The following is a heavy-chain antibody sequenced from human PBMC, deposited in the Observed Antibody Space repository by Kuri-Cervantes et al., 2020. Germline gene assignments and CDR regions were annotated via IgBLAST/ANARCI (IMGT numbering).Heavy chain of an antibody. CDR1: GGSVSSDNYY. Sequence: LRLSCTVSGGSVSSDNYYWSWIRQPPGKGLEWIGYIYYSGSTYYNPSLKSRVTISVDTSKNQFSLKLSSVTAADTAVYYCARGVGPNWFDPWGQGTLVTVSS. CDR3: ARGVGPNWFDP. D-gene: IGHD3-16*01. J-gene: IGHJ5*02. V-gene: IGHV4-30-4*01. CDR2: IYYSGST.